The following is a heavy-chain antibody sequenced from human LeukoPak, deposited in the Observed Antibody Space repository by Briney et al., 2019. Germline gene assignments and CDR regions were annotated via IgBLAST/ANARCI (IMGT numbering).Heavy chain of an antibody. J-gene: IGHJ4*02. D-gene: IGHD5-18*01. Sequence: TGGSLRLSCAASGFTFSNYGMHWVRQAPGKGLEWVAVISYDGSNEYYGDSVKARFTISRDNSKNTLYLQMNSLRGEDTAVYYCANQGRRGYSYARSYYFDYWGQGTLVTVSS. V-gene: IGHV3-30*18. CDR1: GFTFSNYG. CDR3: ANQGRRGYSYARSYYFDY. CDR2: ISYDGSNE.